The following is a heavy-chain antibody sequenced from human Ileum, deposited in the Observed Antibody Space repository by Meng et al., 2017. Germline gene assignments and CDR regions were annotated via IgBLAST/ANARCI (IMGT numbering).Heavy chain of an antibody. CDR2: IYSNGNT. CDR3: ARAPKYCTNAVCSRPLDS. CDR1: GGSISSGDYY. Sequence: HVQLQESCPRLVKPSQTLSLTCTVSGGSISSGDYYWSWVRQCPGKGPEWIGSIYSNGNTYSNPSLRGRLMISIDTSKNQFFLKLSSVTAADTAVYYCARAPKYCTNAVCSRPLDSWGQGILVTVSS. V-gene: IGHV4-30-4*01. J-gene: IGHJ4*02. D-gene: IGHD2-8*01.